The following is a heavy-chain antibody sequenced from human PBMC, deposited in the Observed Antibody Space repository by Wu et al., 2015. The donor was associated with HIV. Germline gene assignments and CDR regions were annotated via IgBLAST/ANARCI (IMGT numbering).Heavy chain of an antibody. Sequence: QVHLMQSGSEVKKPGASMKVSCKASGYTFSDYYIQWVRQVPGQGLEWMGWINPNTGATNYAQKFEDRVSMTRETSITTAYMELRSLRSEDTAVYYCARSVGVYDSSGYYLDWGQGTLVTVSS. CDR2: INPNTGAT. D-gene: IGHD3-22*01. J-gene: IGHJ4*02. CDR1: GYTFSDYY. CDR3: ARSVGVYDSSGYYLD. V-gene: IGHV1-2*02.